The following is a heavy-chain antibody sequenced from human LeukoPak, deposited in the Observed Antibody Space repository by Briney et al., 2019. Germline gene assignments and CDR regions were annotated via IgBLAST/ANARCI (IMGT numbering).Heavy chain of an antibody. Sequence: GRSLRLSCAASGFTFDDYAMQWVRQARRKGQEWVSGISWNSGSIGYADSVKGRFTISRDNAKNSLYLQMNSLRAEDTALYYCAKVAVAGPFDPWGQGTLVTVSS. CDR3: AKVAVAGPFDP. D-gene: IGHD6-19*01. CDR2: ISWNSGSI. J-gene: IGHJ5*02. CDR1: GFTFDDYA. V-gene: IGHV3-9*01.